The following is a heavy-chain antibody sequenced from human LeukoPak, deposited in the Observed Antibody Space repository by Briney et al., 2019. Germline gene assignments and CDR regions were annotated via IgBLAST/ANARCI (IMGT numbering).Heavy chain of an antibody. V-gene: IGHV3-23*01. CDR1: GFTFSSYA. J-gene: IGHJ4*02. D-gene: IGHD1-7*01. CDR2: ISGSGGGT. CDR3: AKDATPGNSIWDYFDR. Sequence: PGGSLRLSCEASGFTFSSYAMNWVRQAPGKGPEWVSFISGSGGGTYYADFVKGRFTISRDNSKNTVYLQMNSLRAEDTAVYYCAKDATPGNSIWDYFDRWGQGTQVTVSS.